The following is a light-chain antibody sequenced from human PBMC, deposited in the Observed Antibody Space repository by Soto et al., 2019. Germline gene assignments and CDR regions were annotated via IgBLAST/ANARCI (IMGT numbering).Light chain of an antibody. CDR3: QQYGSSPSWT. CDR1: QSVSSSY. Sequence: EIVLTQSPGTLPLSPGERATLSCRASQSVSSSYLAWYQQKPGEAPRLLIYGASSRATGIPDRFSGSGSGTDFTLTIIRLEPEDLAVYYCQQYGSSPSWTFGQGTKVEI. V-gene: IGKV3-20*01. CDR2: GAS. J-gene: IGKJ1*01.